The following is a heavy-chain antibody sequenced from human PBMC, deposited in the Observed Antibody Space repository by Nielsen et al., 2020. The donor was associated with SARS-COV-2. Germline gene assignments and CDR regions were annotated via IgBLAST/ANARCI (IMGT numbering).Heavy chain of an antibody. CDR1: GGSFSGYY. Sequence: GSLRLSCAVYGGSFSGYYWSWIRQPPGKGLEWIGEINHSGSTNYNPSLKSRVTISVDTSKNQFSLKLSSVTAADTAVYYCARGRTVGYFNYWGQGTLVTVSS. CDR2: INHSGST. V-gene: IGHV4-34*01. CDR3: ARGRTVGYFNY. D-gene: IGHD3-16*01. J-gene: IGHJ4*02.